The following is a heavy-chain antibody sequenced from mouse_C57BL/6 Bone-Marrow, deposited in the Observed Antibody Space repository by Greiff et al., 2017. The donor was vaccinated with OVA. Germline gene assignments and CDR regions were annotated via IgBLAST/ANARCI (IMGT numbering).Heavy chain of an antibody. CDR2: IDPENGDT. Sequence: EVKLMESGAELVRPGASVKLSCTASGFNIKDDYMHWVKQRPEQGLEWIGWIDPENGDTAYASKFQGKATITADTSSNTAYLQLSSLTSEDTAVYYCTTDFSRYYWGQGTTLTVSS. CDR3: TTDFSRYY. J-gene: IGHJ2*01. CDR1: GFNIKDDY. V-gene: IGHV14-4*01.